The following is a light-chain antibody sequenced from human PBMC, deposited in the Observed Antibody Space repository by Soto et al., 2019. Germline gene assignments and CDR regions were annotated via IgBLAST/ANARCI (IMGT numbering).Light chain of an antibody. J-gene: IGKJ1*01. CDR1: QSFTSN. V-gene: IGKV3-15*01. CDR3: QQYNNWPRT. CDR2: GAS. Sequence: EIVMTQFPATLSVSPGERATLSCRASQSFTSNLAWYQHKPGQAPRLLIYGASTRATGIPARFSGSGSGTEFTLTISSLQSEDFAVYYCQQYNNWPRTFGQGTKVDIK.